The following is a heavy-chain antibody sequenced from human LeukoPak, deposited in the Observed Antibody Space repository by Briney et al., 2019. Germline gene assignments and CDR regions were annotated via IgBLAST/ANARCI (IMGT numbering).Heavy chain of an antibody. D-gene: IGHD6-13*01. CDR1: GFTFSDYY. V-gene: IGHV3-11*04. Sequence: GGSLRLSCAASGFTFSDYYMSWIRQAPGKGLECVSYISSSGNTTYHADSVKGRFTISRDNAKNSLYPQMSSLRAEDTAVYYCARDGDSSWYFDYWGQGTLVTVSS. CDR3: ARDGDSSWYFDY. J-gene: IGHJ4*02. CDR2: ISSSGNTT.